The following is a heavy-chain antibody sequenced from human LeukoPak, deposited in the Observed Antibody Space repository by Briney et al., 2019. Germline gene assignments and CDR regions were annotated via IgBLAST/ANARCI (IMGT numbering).Heavy chain of an antibody. CDR2: IIPIFGTA. V-gene: IGHV1-69*05. CDR3: ARASGGYDLPFDY. Sequence: GASVKVSFKASGGTFISYAISWVRQAPGQGLEWMGGIIPIFGTANYAQKFQGRVTITTDESTSTAYMELSSLRSEDTAVYYCARASGGYDLPFDYWGQGTLVTVSS. J-gene: IGHJ4*02. CDR1: GGTFISYA. D-gene: IGHD5-12*01.